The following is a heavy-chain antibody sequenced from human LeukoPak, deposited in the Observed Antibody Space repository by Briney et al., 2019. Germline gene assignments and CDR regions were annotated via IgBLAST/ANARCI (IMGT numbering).Heavy chain of an antibody. J-gene: IGHJ5*02. CDR2: IYPGDSDT. CDR1: GYSFTSYW. D-gene: IGHD6-13*01. Sequence: PGESLKISCKGSGYSFTSYWIGWVRQMPGKGLEWMGIIYPGDSDTRYSPSFQGQVTISADKSTSTAYLQWSSLKASDTAMYYCARHRGRGSSSSDGFDPWGQGTLVTVSS. V-gene: IGHV5-51*01. CDR3: ARHRGRGSSSSDGFDP.